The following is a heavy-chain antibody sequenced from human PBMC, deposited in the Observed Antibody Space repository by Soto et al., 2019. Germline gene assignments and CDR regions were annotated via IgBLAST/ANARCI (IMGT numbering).Heavy chain of an antibody. V-gene: IGHV4-31*03. Sequence: PSETLSLTCTVSGDSISSGAYYWSWIRQHPGKGLEWIGHIDDSGSTYYHPSLKSRVTISADTSKNQFSLKLNSVSAADTAVYYCASHPFGETYFDPWGQGTLVTVSS. CDR3: ASHPFGETYFDP. D-gene: IGHD4-17*01. J-gene: IGHJ5*02. CDR2: IDDSGST. CDR1: GDSISSGAYY.